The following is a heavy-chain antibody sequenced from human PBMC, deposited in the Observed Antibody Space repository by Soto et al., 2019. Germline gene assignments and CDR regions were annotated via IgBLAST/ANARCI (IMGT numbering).Heavy chain of an antibody. D-gene: IGHD4-4*01. Sequence: QVQLVESGGGVVQPGRSLRLSCAASGFTFSSYGMHWVRQAPGKGLEWVAVISYDGSNKYYADSVKGRFTISRDNSKNTLYLQMNSLRAEDTAVYYCAKDLEETTVTPPYGMDVWGQGNTFTVSS. V-gene: IGHV3-30*18. CDR3: AKDLEETTVTPPYGMDV. CDR1: GFTFSSYG. CDR2: ISYDGSNK. J-gene: IGHJ6*02.